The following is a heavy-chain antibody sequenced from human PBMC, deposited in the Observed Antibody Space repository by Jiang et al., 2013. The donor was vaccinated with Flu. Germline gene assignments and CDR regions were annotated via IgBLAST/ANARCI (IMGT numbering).Heavy chain of an antibody. J-gene: IGHJ4*02. CDR2: IKPGGEST. Sequence: VQLVESGAEVKKPGASLKLSCKASGFTLSSHYMYWLRQAPGQGLEWMAVIKPGGESTTHAQKFQGRVTMTRDTSTSTVYMELSSLRSDDTALYYCARAVTNSFDYWGQGTRVTVSS. CDR3: ARAVTNSFDY. D-gene: IGHD4-17*01. V-gene: IGHV1-46*01. CDR1: GFTLSSHY.